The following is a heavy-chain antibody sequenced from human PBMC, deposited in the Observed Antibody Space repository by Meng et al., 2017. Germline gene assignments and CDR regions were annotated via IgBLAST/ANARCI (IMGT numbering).Heavy chain of an antibody. V-gene: IGHV4-4*07. J-gene: IGHJ4*02. CDR1: CSSTGSYY. CDR3: ARGGGRGSSHYNDY. D-gene: IGHD6-25*01. CDR2: IYTSGST. Sequence: QLQLQEAGPGSVHAADTLAPTLALTCSSTGSYYRSWIRHPARKGVGWVRRIYTSGSTNYNPYLKRRVTMSVATSKNQFYMKLSSVTAADTAVYYCARGGGRGSSHYNDYWGQGTLVTVSS.